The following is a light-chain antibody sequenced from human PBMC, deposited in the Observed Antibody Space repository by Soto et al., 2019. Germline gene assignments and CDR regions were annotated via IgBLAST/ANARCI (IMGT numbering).Light chain of an antibody. CDR2: SNN. CDR1: SANIGSNT. V-gene: IGLV1-44*01. Sequence: QSVLTQPPSASGTPGQRVTISCSGSSANIGSNTVNWYQQLTGTAPQLLSYSNNQRPSGVPDRFAGSKSGTAAPLAISGLQSEDEADYDCAAWDDSLNGMVFGTGTKVTVL. CDR3: AAWDDSLNGMV. J-gene: IGLJ1*01.